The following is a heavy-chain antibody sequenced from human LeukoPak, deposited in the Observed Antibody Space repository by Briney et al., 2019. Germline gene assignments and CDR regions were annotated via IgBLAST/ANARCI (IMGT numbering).Heavy chain of an antibody. CDR2: FDPEDGET. J-gene: IGHJ4*02. Sequence: ASVKVSCKVSGYTLTELSMHWVRQAPGKGLEWMGGFDPEDGETIYAQKFPGRVTMTEDTSTDTAYMELSSLRSEDTAVYYCATARIGLWYADYWGQGTLVTVSS. CDR1: GYTLTELS. CDR3: ATARIGLWYADY. D-gene: IGHD6-13*01. V-gene: IGHV1-24*01.